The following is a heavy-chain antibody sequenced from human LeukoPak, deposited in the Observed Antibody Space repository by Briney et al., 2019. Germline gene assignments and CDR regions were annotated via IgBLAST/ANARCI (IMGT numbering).Heavy chain of an antibody. CDR1: GGTFSSYA. J-gene: IGHJ4*02. D-gene: IGHD6-19*01. Sequence: VASVKVSCKASGGTFSSYAISWVRQAPGQGLEWMGRIIPILGIANYAQKFQGRVTITADKSTSTAYMELSSLRSEDTAVYYCASYDSSGWYYYWGQGTLVTVSS. CDR2: IIPILGIA. CDR3: ASYDSSGWYYY. V-gene: IGHV1-69*04.